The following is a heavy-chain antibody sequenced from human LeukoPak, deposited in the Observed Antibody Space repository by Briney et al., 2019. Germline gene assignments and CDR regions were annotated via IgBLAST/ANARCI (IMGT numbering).Heavy chain of an antibody. J-gene: IGHJ6*02. Sequence: SETLSLTCTVSGGSISSYYWSWIRQPPGKGLEWIGYIYYSGSTNYNPSLKSRVTISVDTSKNQFSLKLSSVTAADTAVYYCARLGFGSNYEESRDYYYYGMDVWGQGTTVTVSS. CDR2: IYYSGST. D-gene: IGHD4-11*01. V-gene: IGHV4-59*08. CDR1: GGSISSYY. CDR3: ARLGFGSNYEESRDYYYYGMDV.